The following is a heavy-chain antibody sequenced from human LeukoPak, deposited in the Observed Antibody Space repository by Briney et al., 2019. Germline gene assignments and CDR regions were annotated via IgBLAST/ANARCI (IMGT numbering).Heavy chain of an antibody. J-gene: IGHJ3*02. V-gene: IGHV3-9*01. D-gene: IGHD3-22*01. CDR2: ISWNSGSI. CDR1: GFTFDDYA. Sequence: PGRSLRLSCAASGFTFDDYAMHWVRQAPGKGLEWVSGISWNSGSIGYADSVKGRFTISRDNAKNSLYLQMNSLRAEDTALYYCAKDYVTYYYDSSGYYHAFDIWGQGTMVTVSS. CDR3: AKDYVTYYYDSSGYYHAFDI.